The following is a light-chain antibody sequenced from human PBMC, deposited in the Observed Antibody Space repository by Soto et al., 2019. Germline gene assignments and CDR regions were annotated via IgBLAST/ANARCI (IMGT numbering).Light chain of an antibody. CDR1: QGISSY. CDR2: AAS. Sequence: IQLTQSPSSLSASVGDRVTMTCRASQGISSYLAWYQQKPGKAPKLLIYAASTLQSGVPPRFSGSGSGTEFTLTISSLQPDDFGTYYCQQYNSYVTFAQGTKVDIK. V-gene: IGKV1-9*01. J-gene: IGKJ1*01. CDR3: QQYNSYVT.